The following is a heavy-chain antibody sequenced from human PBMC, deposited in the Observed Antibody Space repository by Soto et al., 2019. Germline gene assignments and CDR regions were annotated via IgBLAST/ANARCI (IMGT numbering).Heavy chain of an antibody. CDR1: GYTFTSYY. CDR2: INPSGGST. D-gene: IGHD3-3*01. Sequence: ASVKVSCKASGYTFTSYYMHWVRQAPGQGLEWMGIINPSGGSTSYAQKFQGRVTMTRDTSTSTVYMELSSLRSEDTAMYYCASLLTYYDFWSGPSYYYGMDVWGQGTTVTVSS. V-gene: IGHV1-46*01. J-gene: IGHJ6*02. CDR3: ASLLTYYDFWSGPSYYYGMDV.